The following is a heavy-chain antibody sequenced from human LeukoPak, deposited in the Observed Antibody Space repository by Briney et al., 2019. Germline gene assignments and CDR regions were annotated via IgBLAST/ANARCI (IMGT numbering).Heavy chain of an antibody. CDR3: ARHLDSGTYPLDY. J-gene: IGHJ4*02. V-gene: IGHV4-59*08. CDR2: MHSSGAT. Sequence: SETLSLTCTVSGASINAYYWSWIRRPPGKGLEWIAFMHSSGATKNNPSLKSRVTMSVDTSQNQFSLRLTSVTAADTAIYYCARHLDSGTYPLDYWGQGILVTVSS. D-gene: IGHD1-26*01. CDR1: GASINAYY.